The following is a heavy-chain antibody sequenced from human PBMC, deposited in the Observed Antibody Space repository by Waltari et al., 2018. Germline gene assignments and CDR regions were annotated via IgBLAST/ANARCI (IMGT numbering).Heavy chain of an antibody. D-gene: IGHD3-22*01. CDR2: INAGNGNT. CDR1: GYTFTSYA. Sequence: QVQLVQSGAEVKKPGASVQVSCKASGYTFTSYAMHWVRQAPGHRLEWMGWINAGNGNTKYSQKFQGRVTITRDTSASTAYMELSSLRSEDTAVYYCARSPITMIVVVITGGDYFDYWGQGTLVTVSS. V-gene: IGHV1-3*01. J-gene: IGHJ4*02. CDR3: ARSPITMIVVVITGGDYFDY.